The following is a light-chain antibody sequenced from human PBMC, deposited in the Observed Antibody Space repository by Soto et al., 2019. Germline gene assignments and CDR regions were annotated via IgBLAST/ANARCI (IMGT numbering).Light chain of an antibody. J-gene: IGLJ1*01. CDR3: TSYTSRPTYV. Sequence: QSVVTHPASVSGAPGQAMTICCTGTSSDVGGFNFVSWYQQHPGKAPKVMIYEVSNRPSGVSNRFSGSKSGNTASLTISGLQADDEADYYCTSYTSRPTYVFGTGTKVTVL. CDR2: EVS. V-gene: IGLV2-14*01. CDR1: SSDVGGFNF.